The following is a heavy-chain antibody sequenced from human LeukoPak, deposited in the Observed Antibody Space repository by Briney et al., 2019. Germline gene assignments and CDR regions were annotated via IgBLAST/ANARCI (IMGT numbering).Heavy chain of an antibody. J-gene: IGHJ3*02. CDR2: IIPIFGIA. CDR3: ARSLAVAGTESAFDI. V-gene: IGHV1-69*04. CDR1: GGTFSSYA. Sequence: SVNVSCMASGGTFSSYAISWVRQAPGQGLEWMGRIIPIFGIANYAQKFQGRVTITADKSTSTAYMELSSLRSEDTAVYYCARSLAVAGTESAFDIWGQGTMVTVSS. D-gene: IGHD6-19*01.